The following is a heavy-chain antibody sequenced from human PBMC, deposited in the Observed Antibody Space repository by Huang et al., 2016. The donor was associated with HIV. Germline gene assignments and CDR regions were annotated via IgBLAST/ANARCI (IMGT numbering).Heavy chain of an antibody. CDR1: GFIFGDYA. CDR3: TRAGEDPRLVILSSYYYYMDV. CDR2: IRSKVDDGTI. V-gene: IGHV3-49*04. Sequence: EVQLVESGGGLVQPGRSLRLSCTASGFIFGDYAMSWVRQASGKGLECVGSIRSKVDDGTIEYAASVKGRFSISRDDSESSAHLQMNSLKTEDTAVYYCTRAGEDPRLVILSSYYYYMDVWGKGTTVTVSS. J-gene: IGHJ6*03. D-gene: IGHD3-9*01.